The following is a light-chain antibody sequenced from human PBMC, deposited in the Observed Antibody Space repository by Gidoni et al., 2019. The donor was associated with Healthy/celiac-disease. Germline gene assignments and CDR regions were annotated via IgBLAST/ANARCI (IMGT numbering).Light chain of an antibody. Sequence: ASQSVSSSYLAWYQQKPGQDPRLLIYGASSRATGIPDRFSGSGSGTDFTLTISRLEPEDFAVYYCQQYGSSLFTFGPGTKVDIK. J-gene: IGKJ3*01. CDR2: GAS. V-gene: IGKV3-20*01. CDR1: QSVSSSY. CDR3: QQYGSSLFT.